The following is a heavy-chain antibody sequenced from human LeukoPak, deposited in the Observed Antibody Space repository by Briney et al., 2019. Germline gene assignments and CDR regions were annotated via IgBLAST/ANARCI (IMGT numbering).Heavy chain of an antibody. V-gene: IGHV3-11*04. CDR1: GFIFSDYY. Sequence: AGGSLRLSCAASGFIFSDYYMSWIRQAPGKGLEWVSTIKGTGLTTYYADSVKGRFTISRDNAKNSLYLQMNSLRAEDTAVYYCARDRSGSYYPDYFDYWGQGTLVTVSS. CDR2: IKGTGLTT. CDR3: ARDRSGSYYPDYFDY. J-gene: IGHJ4*02. D-gene: IGHD1-26*01.